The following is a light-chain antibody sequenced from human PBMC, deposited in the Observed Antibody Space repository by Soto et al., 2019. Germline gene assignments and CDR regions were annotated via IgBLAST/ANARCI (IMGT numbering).Light chain of an antibody. CDR3: ASYTTGRIRV. J-gene: IGLJ2*01. CDR2: DVS. V-gene: IGLV2-14*03. CDR1: SSDIGAYNS. Sequence: QSVLTQPASVSASPGQSITISCTGTSSDIGAYNSASWYQQHPGEAPQLIIYDVSYRPSGISSRFSGSKSGNTASLTVSGLQADDDADYYCASYTTGRIRVFGGGTKLTVL.